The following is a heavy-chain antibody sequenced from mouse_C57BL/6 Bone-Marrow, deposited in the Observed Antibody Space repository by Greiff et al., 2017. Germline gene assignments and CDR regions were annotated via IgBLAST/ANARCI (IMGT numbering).Heavy chain of an antibody. J-gene: IGHJ4*01. CDR3: WKGFMITTSYYYAMDY. D-gene: IGHD2-4*01. Sequence: QVTLKEPGPGILQPSQTLSLACTFSGISLSTSGMGLSWLRKPPGKALEWLASIWNNDNYYNPSLKSRLTISKETSNYQVFLKLTSVDTAESATYYGAWKGFMITTSYYYAMDYWGQGTSVTVSS. CDR2: WNNDNY. V-gene: IGHV8-2*01. CDR1: ISLSTSGMGL.